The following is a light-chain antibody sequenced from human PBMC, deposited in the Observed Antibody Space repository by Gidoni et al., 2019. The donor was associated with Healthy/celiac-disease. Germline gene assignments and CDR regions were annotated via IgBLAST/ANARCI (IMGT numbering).Light chain of an antibody. Sequence: QSVLPQPPSVSGAPGQRVTISCTGSSSNIGAGYDVHWYQQLPGTAPNLLIYGSSNRPSGVPDRFSGSKSGTSASLAITGLQAEDEADYYCQSYDSSLSGVVFGGGTKLTVL. J-gene: IGLJ2*01. CDR3: QSYDSSLSGVV. CDR1: SSNIGAGYD. V-gene: IGLV1-40*01. CDR2: GSS.